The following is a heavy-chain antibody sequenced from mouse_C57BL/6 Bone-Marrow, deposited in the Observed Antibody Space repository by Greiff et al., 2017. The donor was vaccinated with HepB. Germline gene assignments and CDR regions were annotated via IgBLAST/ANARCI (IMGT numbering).Heavy chain of an antibody. J-gene: IGHJ1*03. CDR1: GYTFTSYW. CDR2: INPSNGGT. V-gene: IGHV1-53*01. CDR3: ANYGSSLYWYFDV. Sequence: VQLQQPGTELVKPGASVKLSCKASGYTFTSYWMHWVKQRPGQGLEWIGNINPSNGGTNYNEKFKSKATLTVDKSSSTAYMQLSSLTSEYSAVYYCANYGSSLYWYFDVWGTGTTVTVSS. D-gene: IGHD1-1*01.